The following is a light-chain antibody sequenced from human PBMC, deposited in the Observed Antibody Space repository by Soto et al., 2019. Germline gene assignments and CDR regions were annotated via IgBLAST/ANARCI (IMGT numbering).Light chain of an antibody. CDR2: GAS. CDR3: QQYNKWPLT. V-gene: IGKV3-15*01. CDR1: ERFGSN. Sequence: EIVMTQSPATLSVSPGESATLSCRASERFGSNLAWYQQNPGQAHRLLIDGASTRATGIPVRFSGSGSGTEFTLTISSLQSEDFAVYYCQQYNKWPLTFGGGTEVEIK. J-gene: IGKJ4*01.